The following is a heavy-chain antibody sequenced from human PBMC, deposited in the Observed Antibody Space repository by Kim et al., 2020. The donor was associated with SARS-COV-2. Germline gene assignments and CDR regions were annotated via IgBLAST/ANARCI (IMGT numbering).Heavy chain of an antibody. J-gene: IGHJ4*02. V-gene: IGHV3-7*01. Sequence: GGSLRLSCAASGFTFGSYWMNWVRQFPGRGLDWVASINQDGSDKYYVGSVKGRFTISRDNARNSLYLQMSSLRAEDTAMYYCVRDGFASGLYFDSWGQGTLVTVSS. D-gene: IGHD6-19*01. CDR3: VRDGFASGLYFDS. CDR1: GFTFGSYW. CDR2: INQDGSDK.